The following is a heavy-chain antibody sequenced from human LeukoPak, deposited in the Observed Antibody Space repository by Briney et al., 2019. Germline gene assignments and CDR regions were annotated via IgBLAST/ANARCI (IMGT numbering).Heavy chain of an antibody. CDR2: ISRGGDT. Sequence: GGSLRLSCAASRFTVSSNYFIWVRQAPGKGLEWVSVISRGGDTYYAESVKGRFTISRDNSKNTPYLQMNNLRVEDTAVYYCARFYCTGDSDSCYAMDVWGQGTTVTVSS. J-gene: IGHJ6*02. CDR3: ARFYCTGDSDSCYAMDV. D-gene: IGHD2-8*02. V-gene: IGHV3-53*01. CDR1: RFTVSSNY.